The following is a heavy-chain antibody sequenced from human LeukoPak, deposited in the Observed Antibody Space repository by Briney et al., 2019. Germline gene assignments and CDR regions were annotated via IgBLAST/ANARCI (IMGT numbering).Heavy chain of an antibody. CDR1: GFTVSSNY. CDR2: IYSGGST. V-gene: IGHV3-53*01. CDR3: ARDLYSYGYLGY. Sequence: GGSLRLSCAASGFTVSSNYMSWVRQGPGKGTEWVSVIYSGGSTYYADSVKGRFTISRDNSKNTLYLQMNSLRAEDTAVYYCARDLYSYGYLGYWGQGTLVTVSS. J-gene: IGHJ4*02. D-gene: IGHD5-18*01.